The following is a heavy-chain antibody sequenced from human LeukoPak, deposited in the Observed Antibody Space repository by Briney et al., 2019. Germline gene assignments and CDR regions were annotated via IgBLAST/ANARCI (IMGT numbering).Heavy chain of an antibody. Sequence: SETLSLTCAVSGGSISGIYWWSWVRQPPGKGLEWIGEVYHSGSTNYNPSLKGRVTISVDKSKNQFSLKLSSVTAADTAVYYCARLQRITMNAFDIWGQGTMVTVSS. V-gene: IGHV4-4*02. J-gene: IGHJ3*02. D-gene: IGHD3-22*01. CDR3: ARLQRITMNAFDI. CDR2: VYHSGST. CDR1: GGSISGIYW.